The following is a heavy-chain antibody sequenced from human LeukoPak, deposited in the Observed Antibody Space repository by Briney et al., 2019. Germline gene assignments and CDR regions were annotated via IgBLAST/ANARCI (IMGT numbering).Heavy chain of an antibody. Sequence: GESLKISCKGSGYSFTSYWIGWVRQIPGKGLEWMGIIYPGDSDTRYSPSFQGQLTISADKSISTAYLQWSSLEASDTAREYCARGTIQPWTNLDNWGQGTLVTVSS. CDR3: ARGTIQPWTNLDN. CDR1: GYSFTSYW. J-gene: IGHJ4*02. V-gene: IGHV5-51*01. CDR2: IYPGDSDT. D-gene: IGHD5-18*01.